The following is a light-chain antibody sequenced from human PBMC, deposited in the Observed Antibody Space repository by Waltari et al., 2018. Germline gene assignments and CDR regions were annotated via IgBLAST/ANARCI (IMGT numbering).Light chain of an antibody. V-gene: IGKV4-1*01. J-gene: IGKJ1*01. Sequence: IVMTQSPDALAVSLGERATSNCKSSQSIFYNSNDKNYRAWYQQKPGQPPRLLIYCASTRESGVPDLFSGRGSRTDFTLTISSLQAEVVAVYYCQQYSSRRTFGQGTKVEI. CDR2: CAS. CDR3: QQYSSRRT. CDR1: QSIFYNSNDKNY.